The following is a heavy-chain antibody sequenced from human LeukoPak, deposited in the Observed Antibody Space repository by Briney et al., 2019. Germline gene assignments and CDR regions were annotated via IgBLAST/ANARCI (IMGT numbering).Heavy chain of an antibody. CDR3: ASQAYDFWSGYSNWFDP. J-gene: IGHJ5*02. V-gene: IGHV3-21*01. D-gene: IGHD3-3*01. CDR1: GFTFSSYS. Sequence: PGGSLRLSCAASGFTFSSYSMNWVRQAPGKGLEWVSSISSSSYIYYADSVKGRFTISRDNAKNSLYLQMNSLRAEDTAVYYCASQAYDFWSGYSNWFDPWGQGTLVTVSS. CDR2: ISSSSYI.